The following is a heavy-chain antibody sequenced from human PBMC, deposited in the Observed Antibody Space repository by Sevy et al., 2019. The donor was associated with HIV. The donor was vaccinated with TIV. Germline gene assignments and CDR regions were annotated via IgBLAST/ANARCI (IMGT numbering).Heavy chain of an antibody. V-gene: IGHV4-39*01. D-gene: IGHD3-22*01. CDR3: ARRNLHYYDSSGYRDY. J-gene: IGHJ4*02. CDR1: GGSISSSSYY. CDR2: IYYSGST. Sequence: SETLSLTCTVSGGSISSSSYYWGWIRQPPGKGLEWIGCIYYSGSTYYNPSLKSRGTISVDTSKNQFSLKLSSVTAADTAVYYCARRNLHYYDSSGYRDYWGQGTLVTVSS.